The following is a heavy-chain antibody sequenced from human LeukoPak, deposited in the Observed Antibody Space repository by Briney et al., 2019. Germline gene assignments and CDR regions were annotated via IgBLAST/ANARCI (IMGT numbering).Heavy chain of an antibody. CDR2: ISSSSSYI. V-gene: IGHV3-21*01. Sequence: GGSLRLSCAASGFTFSSYSMNWVRQAPGKGLEWVSSISSSSSYIYYADSVKGRFTISRDNAKNSLYLQMNSLRAEDTAVYYCARDRGDQFVAPMDVWGQGTTITVSS. CDR3: ARDRGDQFVAPMDV. J-gene: IGHJ6*02. CDR1: GFTFSSYS. D-gene: IGHD2-21*02.